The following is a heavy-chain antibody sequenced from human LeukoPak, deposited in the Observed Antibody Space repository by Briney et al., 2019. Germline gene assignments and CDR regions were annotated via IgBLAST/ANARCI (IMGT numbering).Heavy chain of an antibody. V-gene: IGHV3-33*01. D-gene: IGHD3-22*01. Sequence: PGGSLRLSCAASGFTFSSYGMHWVRQAPGKGLEWVAVIWYDGSNKYYADSVKGRFTISRDNSKNTLYLQMNSLRAEDTAVYYCARNTYYYDSSGYLPDYWGQGTLVTVSS. J-gene: IGHJ4*02. CDR1: GFTFSSYG. CDR3: ARNTYYYDSSGYLPDY. CDR2: IWYDGSNK.